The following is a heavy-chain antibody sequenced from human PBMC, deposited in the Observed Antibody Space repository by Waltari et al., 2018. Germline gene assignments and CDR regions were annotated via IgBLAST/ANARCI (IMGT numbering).Heavy chain of an antibody. V-gene: IGHV4-34*01. Sequence: QVQLQQWGAGLLKPSETLSLTCAVYGGSFSGYYWSWIRQPPGKGLEWIGEINHSGSTNYNPSLKSRVTISVDTSKNQFSLKLSSVTAADTAAYYCARGRLFDYWGQGTLVTVSS. J-gene: IGHJ4*02. CDR3: ARGRLFDY. CDR2: INHSGST. CDR1: GGSFSGYY. D-gene: IGHD6-19*01.